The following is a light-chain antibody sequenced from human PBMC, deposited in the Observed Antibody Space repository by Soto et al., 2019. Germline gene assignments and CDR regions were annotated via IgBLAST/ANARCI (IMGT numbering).Light chain of an antibody. V-gene: IGKV1-39*01. Sequence: DIETTQSPSSLSTSVGDTVTITCRASQGIKSYLNWYQQKPGKAPKLLIYGASSLQSGVPSRFSGSGSGTDFTLTTSSLQPEDYATYYCQQSYSTPPLTFGGGTKVEIK. CDR3: QQSYSTPPLT. CDR1: QGIKSY. CDR2: GAS. J-gene: IGKJ4*01.